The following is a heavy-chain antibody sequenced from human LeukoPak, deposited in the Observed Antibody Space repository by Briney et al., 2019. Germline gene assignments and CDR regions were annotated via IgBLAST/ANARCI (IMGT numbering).Heavy chain of an antibody. Sequence: GGSLRLSCTASGFTFGDYAMSWVRQAPGKGLEWVSAISGSGGSTYYADSVKGRFTISRDNSKNTLYLQMNSLRAEDTAVYYCAKASSGWSRYYFDYWGQGTLVTVSS. CDR3: AKASSGWSRYYFDY. J-gene: IGHJ4*02. D-gene: IGHD6-19*01. CDR1: GFTFGDYA. V-gene: IGHV3-23*01. CDR2: ISGSGGST.